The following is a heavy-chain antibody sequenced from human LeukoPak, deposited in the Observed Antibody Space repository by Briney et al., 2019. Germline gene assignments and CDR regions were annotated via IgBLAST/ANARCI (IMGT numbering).Heavy chain of an antibody. CDR2: ISAYNGNT. Sequence: ASVKVSCKASGYTFTSYGISWVRQAPGQGLEWMGWISAYNGNTNYAQKLQGRVTMTTDTPTSTAYMELRSLRSDDTAVYYCARDKRLWFGELGGAFDIWGQGTMVTVSS. CDR3: ARDKRLWFGELGGAFDI. V-gene: IGHV1-18*01. D-gene: IGHD3-10*01. J-gene: IGHJ3*02. CDR1: GYTFTSYG.